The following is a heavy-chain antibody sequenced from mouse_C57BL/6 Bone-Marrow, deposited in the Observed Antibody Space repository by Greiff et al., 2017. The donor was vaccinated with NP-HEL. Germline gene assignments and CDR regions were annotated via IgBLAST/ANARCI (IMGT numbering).Heavy chain of an antibody. D-gene: IGHD1-1*01. CDR1: GYTFTNYW. CDR2: IYPGGGCT. J-gene: IGHJ1*03. Sequence: VQLQESGAELVRPGTSVKMSCKASGYTFTNYWIGWAKQRPGHGLEWIGDIYPGGGCTNYNEKFKGKATLTADKSSSTAYMQFSSLTSEDYAIYYCARSGDYYGSSFGGYFDVWGTGTTVTVSS. CDR3: ARSGDYYGSSFGGYFDV. V-gene: IGHV1-63*01.